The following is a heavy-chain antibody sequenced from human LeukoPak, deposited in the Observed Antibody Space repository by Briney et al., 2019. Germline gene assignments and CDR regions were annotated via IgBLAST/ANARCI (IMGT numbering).Heavy chain of an antibody. CDR3: ATALGYSYGFDY. J-gene: IGHJ4*02. V-gene: IGHV1-24*01. D-gene: IGHD5-18*01. Sequence: ASVKVSCKVSGYTLTDLSMHWVRQAPGKGLEWMGGFDPEDGETIYAQKFQGRVTMTEDTSTDTAYMELSSLRSEDAAVYYCATALGYSYGFDYWGQGTLVTVSS. CDR1: GYTLTDLS. CDR2: FDPEDGET.